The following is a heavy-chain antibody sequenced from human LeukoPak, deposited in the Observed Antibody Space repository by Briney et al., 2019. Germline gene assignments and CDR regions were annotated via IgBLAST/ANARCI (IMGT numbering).Heavy chain of an antibody. V-gene: IGHV1-18*01. Sequence: GASVKVSCKASGYTFTSYGISWVRQAPGQGLEWTGWISAYNGNTNYAQKLQGRVTMTTDTSTSTAYMELRSLRSDDTAVYYCARDLSSGYYYPFDYWGQGTLVTVSS. CDR1: GYTFTSYG. D-gene: IGHD3-22*01. CDR3: ARDLSSGYYYPFDY. CDR2: ISAYNGNT. J-gene: IGHJ4*02.